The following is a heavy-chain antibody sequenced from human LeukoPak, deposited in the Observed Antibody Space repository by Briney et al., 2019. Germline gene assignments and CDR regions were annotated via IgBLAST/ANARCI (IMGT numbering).Heavy chain of an antibody. CDR1: GYTFTSYD. V-gene: IGHV1-8*01. CDR3: ARPITMAPGVIGY. CDR2: MNPNSGNT. J-gene: IGHJ4*02. D-gene: IGHD3-10*01. Sequence: ASVKVSCKASGYTFTSYDINWVRQATGQGLEWMGWMNPNSGNTGYAQKFQGRVTMTRNTSISTAYMELSSLRSEDTAVYYCARPITMAPGVIGYWGQGTLVTVSS.